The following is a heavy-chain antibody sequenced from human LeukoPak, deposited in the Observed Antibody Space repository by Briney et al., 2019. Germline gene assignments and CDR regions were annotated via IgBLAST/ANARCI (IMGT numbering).Heavy chain of an antibody. CDR1: GFTFSSYA. D-gene: IGHD2-15*01. CDR3: AKAPVTSCRGAFCYPFDY. V-gene: IGHV3-23*01. CDR2: MSSSDDGR. Sequence: GGSLRLSCAASGFTFSSYAMSWVRQAPGTGLEGVSAMSSSDDGRYYAASVRGRFTISRDTSRSTLYLQMNSLRAEDAAVYYCAKAPVTSCRGAFCYPFDYWGQGTLVTVSS. J-gene: IGHJ4*02.